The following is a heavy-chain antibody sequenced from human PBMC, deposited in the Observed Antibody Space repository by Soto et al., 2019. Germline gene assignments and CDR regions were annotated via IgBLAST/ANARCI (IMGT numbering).Heavy chain of an antibody. CDR2: MYHSGIT. J-gene: IGHJ6*02. CDR1: GYSIRSGYF. V-gene: IGHV4-38-2*01. D-gene: IGHD2-2*01. CDR3: ARAVYCTTANCWDDFHYYNIDV. Sequence: PSETLSLTCAVSGYSIRSGYFWGWIRQPPGKGLEWIGSMYHSGITYYNLSLKSRVTLSVDTSKNQFSLKLTSVTAADTAVYYCARAVYCTTANCWDDFHYYNIDVWGQGTAVTVSS.